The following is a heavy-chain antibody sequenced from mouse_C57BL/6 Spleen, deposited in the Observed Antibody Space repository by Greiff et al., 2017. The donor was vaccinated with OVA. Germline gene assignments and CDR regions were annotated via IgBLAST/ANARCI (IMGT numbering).Heavy chain of an antibody. V-gene: IGHV2-5*01. CDR3: AKGGATTVVAYWYFDV. Sequence: VKLQESGPGLVQPSQSLSITCTVSGFSLTSYGVHWVRQSPGKGLEWLGVIWRGGSTDYNAAFMSRLSITKDNSKSQVFFKMNSLQADDTAIYYCAKGGATTVVAYWYFDVWGTGTTVTVSS. CDR2: IWRGGST. CDR1: GFSLTSYG. D-gene: IGHD1-1*01. J-gene: IGHJ1*03.